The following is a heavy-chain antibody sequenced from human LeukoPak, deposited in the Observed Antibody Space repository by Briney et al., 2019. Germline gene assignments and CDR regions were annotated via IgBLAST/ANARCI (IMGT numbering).Heavy chain of an antibody. V-gene: IGHV3-48*03. CDR2: ISSRGTTI. CDR3: ARGLVRETFDF. CDR1: GFVFSGYE. J-gene: IGHJ4*02. D-gene: IGHD3-10*01. Sequence: GGSLRLSCAASGFVFSGYEMNWVRQAPGKGLEWVSYISSRGTTIYYANFVKGRFTISRDNAKNSLFLQMNSLTYEDTAIYYCARGLVRETFDFWGQGALVTVST.